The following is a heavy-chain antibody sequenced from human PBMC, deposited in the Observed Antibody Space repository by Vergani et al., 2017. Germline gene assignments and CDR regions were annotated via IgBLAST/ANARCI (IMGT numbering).Heavy chain of an antibody. CDR2: IYYSGST. CDR3: ARDLVAGGSSWYWYFDL. Sequence: QVQLQESGPGLVKPSQTLSLTCTVSGGSISSGGYYWSWIRQHPGKGLEWMGYIYYSGSTYYNPSLESRVTISVDTSKNQFYLKLSSVTAADTAVYYCARDLVAGGSSWYWYFDLWGRGTLVTVSS. J-gene: IGHJ2*01. V-gene: IGHV4-31*03. CDR1: GGSISSGGYY. D-gene: IGHD6-13*01.